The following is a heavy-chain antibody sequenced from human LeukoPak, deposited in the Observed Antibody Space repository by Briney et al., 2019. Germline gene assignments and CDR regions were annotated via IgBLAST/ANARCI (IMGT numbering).Heavy chain of an antibody. CDR2: IYSGGST. V-gene: IGHV3-53*01. J-gene: IGHJ6*03. CDR3: ARDKAQGIAAAGPPGGYYMDV. Sequence: GGSLRLSCAASGFTVSSNYMSWVRQAPGKGLEWVSVIYSGGSTYYADSVKGRFTISRDNSKNTLYLQMNSLRAEDTAVYYCARDKAQGIAAAGPPGGYYMDVWGKGTTVTVSS. CDR1: GFTVSSNY. D-gene: IGHD6-13*01.